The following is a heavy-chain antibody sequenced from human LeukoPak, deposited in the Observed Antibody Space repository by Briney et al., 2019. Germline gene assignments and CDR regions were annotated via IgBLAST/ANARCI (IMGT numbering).Heavy chain of an antibody. J-gene: IGHJ4*02. CDR3: ARVVVVPAAINLGAHYFDY. Sequence: ASVKVSCKASGYTFTSYGISWVRQAPGQGLEWMGWISAYNGNTNYAQKLQGRVTMTTDTSTSTAYMELRSLRSDDTAVYYCARVVVVPAAINLGAHYFDYWGQGTLVTVSS. D-gene: IGHD2-2*01. CDR1: GYTFTSYG. V-gene: IGHV1-18*01. CDR2: ISAYNGNT.